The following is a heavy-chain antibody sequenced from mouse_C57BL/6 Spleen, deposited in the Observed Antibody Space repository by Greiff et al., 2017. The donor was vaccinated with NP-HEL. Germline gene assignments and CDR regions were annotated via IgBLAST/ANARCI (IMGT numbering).Heavy chain of an antibody. V-gene: IGHV1-69*01. D-gene: IGHD2-4*01. CDR3: ARSGYDYSFAY. Sequence: QVQLQQPGAELVMPGASVKLSCKASGYTFTSYWMHWVKQRPGQGLEWIGEIDPSGSYTNYNQKFKGKSTLTVDKSSSTAYMQLSSLTSEDSAVYYCARSGYDYSFAYWGQGTLVTVSA. CDR1: GYTFTSYW. CDR2: IDPSGSYT. J-gene: IGHJ3*01.